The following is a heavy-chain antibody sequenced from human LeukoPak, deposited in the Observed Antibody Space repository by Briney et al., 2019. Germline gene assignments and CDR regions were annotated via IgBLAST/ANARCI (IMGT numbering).Heavy chain of an antibody. V-gene: IGHV4-59*08. D-gene: IGHD6-6*01. CDR1: GGSISSYY. CDR3: NRIAANYDDAFDI. Sequence: SETLPLTCTVSGGSISSYYWSWIRQPPGKGLEWIGYIYYSGSTNYNPSLKSRVTISVDTSKNQFSLKLSSVTAADTAVYYCNRIAANYDDAFDIWGQGTMVTVSS. J-gene: IGHJ3*02. CDR2: IYYSGST.